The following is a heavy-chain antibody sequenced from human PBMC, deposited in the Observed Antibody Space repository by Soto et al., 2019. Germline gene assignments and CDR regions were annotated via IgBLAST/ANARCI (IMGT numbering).Heavy chain of an antibody. CDR3: AGSRGGVVITPFDY. CDR2: IYSGGST. Sequence: GGSLRLSCAASGFTVSSNYMSWVRQAPGKGLEWVSVIYSGGSTYYADSVKGRFTISRDNSKNTLYLQMNSLRAEDTAVYYCAGSRGGVVITPFDYWGQGTLVTVSS. V-gene: IGHV3-53*01. CDR1: GFTVSSNY. J-gene: IGHJ4*02. D-gene: IGHD3-3*01.